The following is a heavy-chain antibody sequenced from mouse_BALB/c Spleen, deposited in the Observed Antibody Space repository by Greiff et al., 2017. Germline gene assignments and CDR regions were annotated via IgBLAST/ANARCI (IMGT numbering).Heavy chain of an antibody. CDR3: ARDGGTTAPFAY. J-gene: IGHJ3*01. D-gene: IGHD1-2*01. CDR2: IRNKANGYTT. V-gene: IGHV7-3*02. Sequence: EVQVVESGGGLVQPGGSLRLSCATSGFTFTDYYMSWVRQPPGKALEWLGFIRNKANGYTTEYSASVKGRFTISRDNSQSILYLQMNTLRAEDSATYYCARDGGTTAPFAYWGQGTLVTVSA. CDR1: GFTFTDYY.